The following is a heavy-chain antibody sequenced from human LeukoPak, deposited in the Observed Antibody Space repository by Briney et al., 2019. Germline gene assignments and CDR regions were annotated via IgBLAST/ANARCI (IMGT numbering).Heavy chain of an antibody. CDR1: GYTFTSYG. J-gene: IGHJ6*02. D-gene: IGHD5-18*01. Sequence: GASVKVSCKASGYTFTSYGISWVRQAPGQGLEWMGWISAYNGNTNYAQKLQGRVTMTTDTSTSTAYMELRSLRSDDTAVYYCARLLTAMVPQDYYGMDVWGQGTTVTVSS. CDR2: ISAYNGNT. V-gene: IGHV1-18*01. CDR3: ARLLTAMVPQDYYGMDV.